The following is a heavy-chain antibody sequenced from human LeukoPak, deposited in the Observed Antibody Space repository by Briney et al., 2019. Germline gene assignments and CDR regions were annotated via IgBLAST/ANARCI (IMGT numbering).Heavy chain of an antibody. CDR3: ARFRTWGDKAFDY. CDR1: GFTFNAFG. J-gene: IGHJ4*02. CDR2: IGTTSGAI. D-gene: IGHD2-21*02. Sequence: GGSLRLSCAASGFTFNAFGMNWVRQAPGKGLEWVSYIGTTSGAIYYADSVKGRFTISRDSAKNSLYLQMNSLRAEDTAVYYCARFRTWGDKAFDYWGQGTRVTVSS. V-gene: IGHV3-48*01.